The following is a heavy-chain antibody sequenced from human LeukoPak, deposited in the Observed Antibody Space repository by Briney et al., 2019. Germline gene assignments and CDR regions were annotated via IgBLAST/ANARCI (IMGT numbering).Heavy chain of an antibody. D-gene: IGHD3-22*01. J-gene: IGHJ4*02. CDR2: IYYSGTT. Sequence: SETLSLTCTVSGGSFSSYYWNWIRQPPGKGLEWIGYIYYSGTTNCNPSLKSRVTISVDTSKNQFSLRLSSVTAADTALYYCARDRGSGYLDSWGQGTLVTVSS. V-gene: IGHV4-59*01. CDR3: ARDRGSGYLDS. CDR1: GGSFSSYY.